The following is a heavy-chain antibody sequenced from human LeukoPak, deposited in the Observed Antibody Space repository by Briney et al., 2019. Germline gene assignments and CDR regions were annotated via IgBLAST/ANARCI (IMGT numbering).Heavy chain of an antibody. J-gene: IGHJ4*02. Sequence: ASVKVSCKASGYTFTGYYMHWVRQAPGQGLEWMGWINPNSGGTNYAQKFQGRVTTTRDTSISTAYMELSRLRSDDTAVYYCARDYYDSSGYYRLPDYWGQGTLVTVSS. D-gene: IGHD3-22*01. CDR1: GYTFTGYY. CDR2: INPNSGGT. CDR3: ARDYYDSSGYYRLPDY. V-gene: IGHV1-2*02.